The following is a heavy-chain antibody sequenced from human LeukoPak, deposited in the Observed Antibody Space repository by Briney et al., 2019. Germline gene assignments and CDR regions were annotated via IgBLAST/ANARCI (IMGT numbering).Heavy chain of an antibody. J-gene: IGHJ5*02. Sequence: GASVKVSCKASGGTFNIYAINWVRQAPGQGLEWMGWMNPKSGNTGYGQKFQGRVTMTRVTSITTAYMELRSLRSDDTAVYYCTKASLAFGTKYFDPWGQGTLVTVSS. CDR1: GGTFNIYA. CDR3: TKASLAFGTKYFDP. V-gene: IGHV1-8*02. D-gene: IGHD3-10*01. CDR2: MNPKSGNT.